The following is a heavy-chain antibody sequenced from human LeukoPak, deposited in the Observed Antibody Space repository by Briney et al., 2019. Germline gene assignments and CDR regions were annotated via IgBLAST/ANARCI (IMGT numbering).Heavy chain of an antibody. CDR1: GVSIGSHY. Sequence: SETLSLTCTVSGVSIGSHYWSWIRQSPGKGLEWIGCVYNRGTTVYNPSLTGRVIISVDTSKNQYSLNLRSVTAADAAVYYGARDAYWGQGILVTVSS. CDR3: ARDAY. J-gene: IGHJ4*02. V-gene: IGHV4-59*11. CDR2: VYNRGTT.